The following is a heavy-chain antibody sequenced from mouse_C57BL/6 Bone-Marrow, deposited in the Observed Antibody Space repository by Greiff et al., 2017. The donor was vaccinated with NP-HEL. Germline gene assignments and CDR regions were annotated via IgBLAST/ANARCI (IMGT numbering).Heavy chain of an antibody. V-gene: IGHV5-4*01. CDR1: GFTFSSYA. CDR3: ARDLYYYGSSYYFDY. J-gene: IGHJ2*01. Sequence: EVKLEESGGGLVKPGGSLKLSCAASGFTFSSYAMSWVRQTPEKRLEWVATISDGGSYTYYPDNVKGRFTISRDNAKNNLYLQMSHLKSEDTAMYYCARDLYYYGSSYYFDYWGQGTTLTVSS. D-gene: IGHD1-1*01. CDR2: ISDGGSYT.